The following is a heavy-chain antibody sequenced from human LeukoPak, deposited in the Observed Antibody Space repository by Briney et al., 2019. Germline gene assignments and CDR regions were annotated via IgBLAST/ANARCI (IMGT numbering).Heavy chain of an antibody. Sequence: SETLSLTCAVSGGSISSFYWSWIRQPPGKGLEWIGYIYTSGSTKYSPSLKSRVTISVDTSKNQFSLQLSYVTAADAAVEYCCIHLHRVGATRGYFDYWGQGTLVTVSS. V-gene: IGHV4-4*08. CDR3: CIHLHRVGATRGYFDY. CDR1: GGSISSFY. J-gene: IGHJ4*02. D-gene: IGHD1-26*01. CDR2: IYTSGST.